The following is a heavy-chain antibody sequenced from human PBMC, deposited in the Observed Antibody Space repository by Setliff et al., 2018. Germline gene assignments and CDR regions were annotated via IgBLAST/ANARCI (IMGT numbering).Heavy chain of an antibody. D-gene: IGHD3-10*01. CDR2: LSYNGNA. Sequence: SETLSLTCTVSSGSISSDNYYWGWIRQPPGKGLEWIGTLSYNGNAYYTPSLKSRVTISIDTSKNQFSLKLSPVTAADTAVYYCARHTIAMSTIISYFDYWGQGTLVTVSS. V-gene: IGHV4-39*01. CDR1: SGSISSDNYY. CDR3: ARHTIAMSTIISYFDY. J-gene: IGHJ4*02.